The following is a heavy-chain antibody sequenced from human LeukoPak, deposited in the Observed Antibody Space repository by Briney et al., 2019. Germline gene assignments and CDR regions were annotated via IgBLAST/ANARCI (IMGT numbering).Heavy chain of an antibody. D-gene: IGHD3-22*01. CDR1: GSSIRSYY. V-gene: IGHV4-59*01. CDR2: IYYSGST. Sequence: SETLSLTCTVSGSSIRSYYWSWIRQPPGKGLEWIGYIYYSGSTNYNPSLKSRVTISVDTSKNQFSLKLSSVTAADTAVYYCARYYDRAFDIWGQGTMVTVSS. J-gene: IGHJ3*02. CDR3: ARYYDRAFDI.